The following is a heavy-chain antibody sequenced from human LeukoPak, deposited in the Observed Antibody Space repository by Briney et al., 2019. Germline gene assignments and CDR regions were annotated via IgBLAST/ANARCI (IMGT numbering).Heavy chain of an antibody. Sequence: GGSLRLSCAASGFTVSSNYMNWVRQAPGKGLEWVSVIYSGGSTYYADSVRGRFTISRGNSKNTLYLQMNSLRAEDTAVYYCARAPREDYYDSSGYYKEEYFQHWGQGTLVTVSS. D-gene: IGHD3-22*01. J-gene: IGHJ1*01. V-gene: IGHV3-53*01. CDR2: IYSGGST. CDR1: GFTVSSNY. CDR3: ARAPREDYYDSSGYYKEEYFQH.